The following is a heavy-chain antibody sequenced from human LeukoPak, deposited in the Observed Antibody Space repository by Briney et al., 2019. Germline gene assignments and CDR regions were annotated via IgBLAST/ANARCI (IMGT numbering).Heavy chain of an antibody. D-gene: IGHD3-22*01. V-gene: IGHV1-2*02. Sequence: GASVKVSCKASGYTFTGYYMHWVRQAPGQGLEWMGWINPNSGGTNYAQKLQGRVTMTTDTPTSTAYMELRSLRSDDTAVYYCARGGPYYYDSSGSLTEFDYWGQGTLVTVSS. CDR2: INPNSGGT. J-gene: IGHJ4*02. CDR3: ARGGPYYYDSSGSLTEFDY. CDR1: GYTFTGYY.